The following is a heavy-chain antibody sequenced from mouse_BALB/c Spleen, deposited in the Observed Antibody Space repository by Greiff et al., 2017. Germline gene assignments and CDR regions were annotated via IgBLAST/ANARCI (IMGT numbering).Heavy chain of an antibody. CDR1: GYSITSGYY. CDR3: ARAYGNYAWFAY. D-gene: IGHD2-10*02. Sequence: ESGPGLVKPSQSLSLTCSVTGYSITSGYYWNWIRQLPGNKLEWMGYISYDGSNNYNPSLKNRISITRDTSKNQFFLKLNSVTTEDTATYYCARAYGNYAWFAYWGQGTLVTVSA. J-gene: IGHJ3*01. CDR2: ISYDGSN. V-gene: IGHV3-6*02.